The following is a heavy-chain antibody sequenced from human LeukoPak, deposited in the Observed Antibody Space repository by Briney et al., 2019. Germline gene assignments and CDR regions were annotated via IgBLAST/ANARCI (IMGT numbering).Heavy chain of an antibody. V-gene: IGHV1-18*01. Sequence: ASVKVSCKTSGYIFGHNGIGWVRQAPGQGPEWMGWISAYNGDTNYAQKLQGRVTMTTDTSTSTAYMELRSLRSDDTAVYYCARGLYYYDSSGSDDAFDIWGQGTMVTVSS. CDR3: ARGLYYYDSSGSDDAFDI. CDR2: ISAYNGDT. D-gene: IGHD3-22*01. J-gene: IGHJ3*02. CDR1: GYIFGHNG.